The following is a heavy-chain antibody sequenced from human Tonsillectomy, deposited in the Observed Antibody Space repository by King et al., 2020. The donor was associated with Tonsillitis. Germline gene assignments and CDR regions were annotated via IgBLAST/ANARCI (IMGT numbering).Heavy chain of an antibody. D-gene: IGHD2-21*01. J-gene: IGHJ6*03. V-gene: IGHV3-21*01. Sequence: VQLVESGGGLVKPGGSLRLSCAASGFTFSSYNMNWVRQAPGKGLEWVSSISSSSSYIYYADSVKGRFTISRDNAKNSPYLQMNSLRAEDTAVYYCARVVGPRYYNYMDVWGKGTTVTVSS. CDR1: GFTFSSYN. CDR3: ARVVGPRYYNYMDV. CDR2: ISSSSSYI.